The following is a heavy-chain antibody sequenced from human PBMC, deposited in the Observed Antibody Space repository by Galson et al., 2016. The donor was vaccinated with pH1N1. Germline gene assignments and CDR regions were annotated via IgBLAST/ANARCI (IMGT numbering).Heavy chain of an antibody. Sequence: SLRLSCAASGFTFSRYGMHWVRQAPGKGLEWVALISYDRSNEYYADSVKGRFTISRDNSKNTLYLQMNSLRTEDTAVYYCAKATGMLRVGNHVDYWGQGALLTVSS. D-gene: IGHD3-10*01. V-gene: IGHV3-30*18. CDR2: ISYDRSNE. CDR3: AKATGMLRVGNHVDY. CDR1: GFTFSRYG. J-gene: IGHJ4*02.